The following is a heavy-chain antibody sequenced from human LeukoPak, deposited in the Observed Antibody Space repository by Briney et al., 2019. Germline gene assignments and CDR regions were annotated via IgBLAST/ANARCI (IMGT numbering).Heavy chain of an antibody. Sequence: SETLSLTCTVSGGSISSYYWSWIRQPPGKGLEWIGYVYYSGSTNYNPSLKSRVTISVDTSKNQFSLKLSSVTAADTAVYYCARVLGYDSYGMDVWGQGTTVTVSS. CDR1: GGSISSYY. CDR2: VYYSGST. J-gene: IGHJ6*02. V-gene: IGHV4-59*01. CDR3: ARVLGYDSYGMDV.